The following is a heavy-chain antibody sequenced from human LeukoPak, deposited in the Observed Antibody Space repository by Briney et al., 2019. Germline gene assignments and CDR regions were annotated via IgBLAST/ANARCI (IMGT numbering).Heavy chain of an antibody. Sequence: GRSLRLSCAAAGFTFSSYSMNWVRQAPGKGLEWVSSISSSSSYIYYADSVKGRFTISRDNAKNSMYLQMNSVRAEGTAVYYCARDPGDYGGNWGQGTLVTVSS. CDR3: ARDPGDYGGN. J-gene: IGHJ4*02. D-gene: IGHD4-23*01. CDR1: GFTFSSYS. CDR2: ISSSSSYI. V-gene: IGHV3-21*01.